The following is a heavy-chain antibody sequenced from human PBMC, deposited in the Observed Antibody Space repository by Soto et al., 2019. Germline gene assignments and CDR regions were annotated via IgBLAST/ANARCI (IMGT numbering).Heavy chain of an antibody. CDR2: INPASQQR. V-gene: IGHV1-69*09. J-gene: IGHJ4*02. CDR1: GVSFNSYG. CDR3: ARMKLARLDH. Sequence: QVQLLQSGTEVKRPGSSVKVSCRASGVSFNSYGFAWVRQAPGRGLEWVGKINPASQQRNYQQSLQGRVTITADTSTRTAYMELSGLTSEDTAVYYCARMKLARLDHWGQGTRVTVS.